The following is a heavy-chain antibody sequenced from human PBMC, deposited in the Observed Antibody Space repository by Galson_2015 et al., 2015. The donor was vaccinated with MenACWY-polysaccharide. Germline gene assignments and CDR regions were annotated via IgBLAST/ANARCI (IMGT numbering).Heavy chain of an antibody. J-gene: IGHJ4*02. CDR3: AKGGQWTPNSGAYFDY. D-gene: IGHD4-23*01. CDR2: INSDGRST. Sequence: SLRLSCAASGFTFSRNWMHWVRQAPGKGLVWVSRINSDGRSTSYADSVKGRFTISRDNSKNTLYLQMNSLRAEDTAVFYCAKGGQWTPNSGAYFDYWGQGTLVTVSS. CDR1: GFTFSRNW. V-gene: IGHV3-74*01.